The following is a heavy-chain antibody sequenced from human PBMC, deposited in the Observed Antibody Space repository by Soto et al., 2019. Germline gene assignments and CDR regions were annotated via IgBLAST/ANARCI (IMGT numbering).Heavy chain of an antibody. CDR2: IYYSGST. CDR1: GGSISSSSYY. Sequence: PSETLSLTCTVSGGSISSSSYYWGWIRQPPGKGLEWIGSIYYSGSTYYNPSLKSRVTISVDTSKNQFSLKLSSVTAADTAVYYCASGIAAAGKFFDYWGQGTLVTVSS. J-gene: IGHJ4*02. CDR3: ASGIAAAGKFFDY. D-gene: IGHD6-13*01. V-gene: IGHV4-39*01.